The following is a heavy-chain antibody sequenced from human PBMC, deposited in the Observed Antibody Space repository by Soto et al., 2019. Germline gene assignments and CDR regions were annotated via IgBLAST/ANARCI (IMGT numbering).Heavy chain of an antibody. V-gene: IGHV1-58*01. Sequence: QMQLVQSGPEVKKPGTSVKVSCKASGFTFTSSAVQWVRQARGQRLEWIGWIVVGSGNTNYAQKFQERVTITRDMSTSTAYMELSSLRSEDTAVYYCAATYHILTGYSWGFDYWGQGTLVTVSS. CDR3: AATYHILTGYSWGFDY. CDR2: IVVGSGNT. J-gene: IGHJ4*02. D-gene: IGHD3-9*01. CDR1: GFTFTSSA.